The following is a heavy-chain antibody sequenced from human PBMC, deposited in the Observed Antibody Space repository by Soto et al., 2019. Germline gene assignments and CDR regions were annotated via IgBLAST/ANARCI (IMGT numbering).Heavy chain of an antibody. V-gene: IGHV4-39*01. Sequence: PSETLSLTCTVSGGSFSSSSYYWGWIRQPPGKGLEWIGSIYYSGSTYYNPSLKSRVTISVDTSKNQFSLKLTSVTATDTAVYYCARLSVFGVINGPWGQGTLVTVSS. CDR2: IYYSGST. CDR1: GGSFSSSSYY. J-gene: IGHJ5*02. CDR3: ARLSVFGVINGP. D-gene: IGHD3-3*01.